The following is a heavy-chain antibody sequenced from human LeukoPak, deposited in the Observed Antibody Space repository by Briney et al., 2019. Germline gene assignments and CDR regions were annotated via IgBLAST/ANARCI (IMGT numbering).Heavy chain of an antibody. CDR3: ARELPRWYFDY. D-gene: IGHD2-15*01. V-gene: IGHV1-2*02. CDR2: INPNSGGT. CDR1: GYTFTDYY. Sequence: ASVKVSCEASGYTFTDYYMHWVRQAPGQGLEWMGWINPNSGGTNYAQKFQGRVTMTRGTSISTAYMELSRLRSDDTAVYYCARELPRWYFDYWGQGTLVTVPS. J-gene: IGHJ4*02.